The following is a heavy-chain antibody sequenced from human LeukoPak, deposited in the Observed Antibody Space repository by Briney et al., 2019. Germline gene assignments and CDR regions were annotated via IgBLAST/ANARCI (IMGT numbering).Heavy chain of an antibody. V-gene: IGHV5-51*01. CDR2: IYPGDSDT. Sequence: GESLKISCRVSGYAFASYWIGWVRQVPGKGLEWMGIIYPGDSDTRYSPSFQGQVTISADKSISTAYLQWSSLKASDTAMYYCARRVSSGWYVDYWGQGTLVTVSS. CDR3: ARRVSSGWYVDY. J-gene: IGHJ4*02. CDR1: GYAFASYW. D-gene: IGHD6-19*01.